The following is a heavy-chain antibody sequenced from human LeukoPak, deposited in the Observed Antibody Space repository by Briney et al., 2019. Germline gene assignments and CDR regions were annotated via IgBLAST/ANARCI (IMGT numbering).Heavy chain of an antibody. CDR3: ATALPGYYVCSGSIDY. CDR1: GYTLTELS. V-gene: IGHV1-24*01. J-gene: IGHJ4*02. Sequence: ASVKVSCKVSGYTLTELSTHWVRQAPGKGLEWMGGFDPEDGETIYAQKFQGRVTMTEDTSTDTAYMELSSLRSEDTAVYYCATALPGYYVCSGSIDYWGQGTLVTVSS. D-gene: IGHD3-22*01. CDR2: FDPEDGET.